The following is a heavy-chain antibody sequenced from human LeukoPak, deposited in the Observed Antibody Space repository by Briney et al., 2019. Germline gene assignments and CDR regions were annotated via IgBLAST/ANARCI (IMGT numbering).Heavy chain of an antibody. V-gene: IGHV3-74*01. Sequence: GGSLRLSCATSGFMFKTYLMHWVRQAPGKGLVWVSRINNDGHSINYADSVKGRFATSRDNAKNTLFLHMNSLRAEDTGVYYCARDNLEWGSVFDYWGQGTLVTVSS. CDR1: GFMFKTYL. CDR2: INNDGHSI. J-gene: IGHJ4*02. D-gene: IGHD3-16*01. CDR3: ARDNLEWGSVFDY.